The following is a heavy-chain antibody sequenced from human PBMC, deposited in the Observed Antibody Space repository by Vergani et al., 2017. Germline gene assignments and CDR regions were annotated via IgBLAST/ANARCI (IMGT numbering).Heavy chain of an antibody. J-gene: IGHJ5*02. CDR3: ARDSWTSELRGVYWFDT. D-gene: IGHD3-10*01. CDR1: GGSIPSGSFY. Sequence: QVQLHESGPGLVKPSQTLSLTCTVSGGSIPSGSFYWSWIRQPAGKGLEWIGRIHSSGTTNYNPSLKSRVTLSVDTSKNQLSLRMTSVTAADTAVYYCARDSWTSELRGVYWFDTWVQGTLVSVSS. CDR2: IHSSGTT. V-gene: IGHV4-61*02.